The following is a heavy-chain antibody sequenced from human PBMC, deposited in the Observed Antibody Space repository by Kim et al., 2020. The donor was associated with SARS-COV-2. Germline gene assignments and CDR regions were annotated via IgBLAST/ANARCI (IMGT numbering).Heavy chain of an antibody. CDR3: AARGYNNKLTLDGG. D-gene: IGHD5-12*01. CDR1: GFTFNTYS. CDR2: ISMSSGTI. V-gene: IGHV3-48*04. J-gene: IGHJ4*02. Sequence: GGSLRLSCAASGFTFNTYSMNWVRQAPGKGLEWISYISMSSGTIYYADSVKGRFTVSRDNANNSLYLQMNSLRADDTAVYYCAARGYNNKLTLDGGWGQGSLATVS.